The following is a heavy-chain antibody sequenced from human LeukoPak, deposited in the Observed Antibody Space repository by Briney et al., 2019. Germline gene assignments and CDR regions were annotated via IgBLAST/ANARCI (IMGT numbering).Heavy chain of an antibody. D-gene: IGHD3-9*01. CDR2: ISWNSGSI. V-gene: IGHV3-9*01. J-gene: IGHJ4*02. CDR1: GFTFDDYA. Sequence: GRSLRLSCAASGFTFDDYAMHWVRQAPGKGLEWVSGISWNSGSIGYADSVKGRFTISRDNAKNSLYLQMNSLRAEDTALYYCARGGFSTYYDILTGYFRGFDYWGQGTLVTVSS. CDR3: ARGGFSTYYDILTGYFRGFDY.